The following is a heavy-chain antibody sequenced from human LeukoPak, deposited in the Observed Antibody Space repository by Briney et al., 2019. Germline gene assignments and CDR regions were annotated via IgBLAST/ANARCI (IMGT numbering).Heavy chain of an antibody. CDR2: ISGSDGST. CDR3: AKDKFSGLPRYYFDY. D-gene: IGHD3-10*01. J-gene: IGHJ4*02. V-gene: IGHV3-23*01. Sequence: PGGSLRLSCAASGFTFSSYAMSWVRQAPGKGLEWVSAISGSDGSTYYADSVKGRFTISRDNSKNTLYLQMNSLRAEDTAVYYCAKDKFSGLPRYYFDYWGQGTLVTVSS. CDR1: GFTFSSYA.